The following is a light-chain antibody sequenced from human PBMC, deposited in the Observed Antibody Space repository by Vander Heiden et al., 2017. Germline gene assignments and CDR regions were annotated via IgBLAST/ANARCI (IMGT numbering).Light chain of an antibody. CDR1: SSNIGAGYD. V-gene: IGLV1-40*01. CDR3: QSYDSSLSGVV. J-gene: IGLJ2*01. CDR2: GNS. Sequence: QSVLTQPPPVSGAPGQRVTTSCTGSSSNIGAGYDVHWYQQLPGTAPKLLIYGNSNRPSGVPDRFSGSKSGTSASLAITGLQAEDEADYYCQSYDSSLSGVVFGGGTKLTVL.